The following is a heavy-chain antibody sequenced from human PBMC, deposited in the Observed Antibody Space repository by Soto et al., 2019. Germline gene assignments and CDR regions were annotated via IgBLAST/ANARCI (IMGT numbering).Heavy chain of an antibody. CDR2: INTDGSTT. J-gene: IGHJ4*02. CDR1: GFTFSNSW. Sequence: EVQLVESGGGLLQPGGSLRLSCAASGFTFSNSWMHWVRQAPGKGLVWVSRINTDGSTTDYADSVKGRFTISRDNARNTLYLQMHSLRAEDTAVYYCARGVPWFDYGGQGTLVTVSS. CDR3: ARGVPWFDY. V-gene: IGHV3-74*01.